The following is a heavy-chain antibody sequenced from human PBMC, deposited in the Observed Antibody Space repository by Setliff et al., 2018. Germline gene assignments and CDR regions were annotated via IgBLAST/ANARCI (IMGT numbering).Heavy chain of an antibody. Sequence: SETLSLTCAVSGYSISSPHYWGWIRQPPGKGLEWIGSIKHSGNTYYNPSLKSRVTISVDTPNNQFSLKLTSVTAADTAVYYCARDGGDGYGVDAYAGGGFDIWGQGTMVTVS. V-gene: IGHV4-38-2*02. D-gene: IGHD4-17*01. CDR1: GYSISSPHY. CDR2: IKHSGNT. CDR3: ARDGGDGYGVDAYAGGGFDI. J-gene: IGHJ3*02.